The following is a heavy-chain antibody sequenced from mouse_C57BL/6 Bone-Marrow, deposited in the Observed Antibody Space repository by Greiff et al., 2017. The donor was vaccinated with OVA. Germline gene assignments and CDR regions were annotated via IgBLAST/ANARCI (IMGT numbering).Heavy chain of an antibody. CDR3: ARRGIYYDYDEVAY. D-gene: IGHD2-4*01. V-gene: IGHV5-6*01. Sequence: EVQVVESGGDLVKPGGSLKLSCAASGFTFSSYGMSWVRQTPDKRLEWVATISSGGSYTYYPDSVKGRFTISRDNAKNTLYLQMSSLKSEDTAMYYCARRGIYYDYDEVAYWGQGTLVTVSA. CDR2: ISSGGSYT. CDR1: GFTFSSYG. J-gene: IGHJ3*01.